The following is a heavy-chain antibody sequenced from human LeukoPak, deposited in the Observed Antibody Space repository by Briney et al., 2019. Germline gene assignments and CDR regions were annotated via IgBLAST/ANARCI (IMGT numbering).Heavy chain of an antibody. CDR2: ISGSGGER. CDR3: AKDYYALLWFGEFNRKYYFDY. J-gene: IGHJ4*02. V-gene: IGHV3-23*01. CDR1: GFTFSNYA. Sequence: GGSLRLSCAASGFTFSNYAMSWVRQASGKGLQWVSGISGSGGERYYTESVKGRFTISRDNSKNTLYLQMNSLRAEDTAVYYCAKDYYALLWFGEFNRKYYFDYWGQGTLVTVSS. D-gene: IGHD3-10*01.